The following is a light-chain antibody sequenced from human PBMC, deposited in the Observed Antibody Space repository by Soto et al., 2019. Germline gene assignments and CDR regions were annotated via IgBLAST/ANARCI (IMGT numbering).Light chain of an antibody. CDR2: GAS. Sequence: EIVMTQSPATLSVSPGERATLSCRASQSVSSNLAWYQQKPGQAPRLLIYGASTRATGIPARFSGSGSWTAFTLTISSLQSEDFAVYYCQQYNNLPYTFGQGTKLEIK. CDR3: QQYNNLPYT. J-gene: IGKJ2*01. V-gene: IGKV3-15*01. CDR1: QSVSSN.